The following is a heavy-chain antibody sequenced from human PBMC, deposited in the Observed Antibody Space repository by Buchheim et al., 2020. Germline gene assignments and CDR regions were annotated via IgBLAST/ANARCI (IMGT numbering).Heavy chain of an antibody. CDR1: GFTFSSYA. CDR2: ISGSGGST. Sequence: EVQLLESGGGLVQPGGSLRLSCAASGFTFSSYAMSWVRQAPGKGLEWVSAISGSGGSTYYADSVKGRFTISRDNSKNTLYLQMNSLRAEDTAVYYCASSRRIYDSSGYATEYFQHWGQGTL. D-gene: IGHD3-22*01. V-gene: IGHV3-23*01. CDR3: ASSRRIYDSSGYATEYFQH. J-gene: IGHJ1*01.